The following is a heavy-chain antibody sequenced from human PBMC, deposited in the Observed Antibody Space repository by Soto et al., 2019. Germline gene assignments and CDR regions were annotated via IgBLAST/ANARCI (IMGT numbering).Heavy chain of an antibody. J-gene: IGHJ6*03. CDR2: TYYRSRWYN. V-gene: IGHV6-1*01. CDR3: AGTTSHHWLYMDV. D-gene: IGHD1-1*01. Sequence: QVQLQESGPGLVKPSQTLSVSCAISGDSVSGDSAAWNWVRLSPSRGLEWLARTYYRSRWYNDYAESVRSRITVNADTSKNQFSLQLTSVTPEDTAIYFCAGTTSHHWLYMDVWGRGTTVTVYS. CDR1: GDSVSGDSAA.